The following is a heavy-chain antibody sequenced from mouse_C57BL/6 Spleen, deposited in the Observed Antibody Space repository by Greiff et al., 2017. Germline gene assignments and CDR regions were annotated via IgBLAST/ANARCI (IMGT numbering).Heavy chain of an antibody. V-gene: IGHV1-15*01. Sequence: QVQLQQSGAELVRPGASVTLSCKASGYTFTDYEMHWVQQTPVHGLEWIGAIDPETGGTAYNQKFKGKAILTADKSSSTAYMELRSLTSEDSAVYYCTRSRIYYDYGFDYWGQGTLGTVSA. D-gene: IGHD2-4*01. CDR2: IDPETGGT. J-gene: IGHJ3*01. CDR3: TRSRIYYDYGFDY. CDR1: GYTFTDYE.